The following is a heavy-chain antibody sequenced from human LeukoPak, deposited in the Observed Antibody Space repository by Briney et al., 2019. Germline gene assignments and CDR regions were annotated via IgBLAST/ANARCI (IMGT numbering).Heavy chain of an antibody. CDR2: ISAYNGNT. CDR1: GYTFTSYG. V-gene: IGHV1-18*01. J-gene: IGHJ4*02. CDR3: ARGKRGYSYGPTFDY. Sequence: ASVKVSCKASGYTFTSYGISWVRQAPGQGLEWMGWISAYNGNTNYAQKLQGRVTMTTDTSTSTAYMELRSLRSDDTAVYYCARGKRGYSYGPTFDYWGQGTRVTVSS. D-gene: IGHD5-18*01.